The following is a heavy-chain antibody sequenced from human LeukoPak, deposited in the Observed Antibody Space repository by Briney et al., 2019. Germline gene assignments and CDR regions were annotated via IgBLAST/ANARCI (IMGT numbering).Heavy chain of an antibody. CDR1: GGSISGYY. J-gene: IGHJ4*02. CDR2: IYDSGST. V-gene: IGHV4-59*08. CDR3: ARLESGVLGDPYYYDSTGYYYRGYFDS. D-gene: IGHD3-22*01. Sequence: PSETLSLTCTVSGGSISGYYWSWIRQSPGKGLEWIGYIYDSGSTKYNPSLKSRVTMSPDMSKNQFSLKLSSVTAADTAVYYCARLESGVLGDPYYYDSTGYYYRGYFDSWGQGTLVTVSS.